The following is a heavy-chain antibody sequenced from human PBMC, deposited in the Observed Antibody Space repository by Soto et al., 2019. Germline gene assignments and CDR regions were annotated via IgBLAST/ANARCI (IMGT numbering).Heavy chain of an antibody. CDR1: GFTFSSYG. D-gene: IGHD3-10*01. J-gene: IGHJ6*02. Sequence: QVQLVESGGGVVQSGRSLRLSCAASGFTFSSYGIQWVRQAPGKGMEWVALISDDGSNKYYADSVKGRFTTSRDNSKNTLYLQMNSLRPEDTAVYYCEKERYGQLWLEDYGLDVWGQGTTVTVSS. CDR3: EKERYGQLWLEDYGLDV. CDR2: ISDDGSNK. V-gene: IGHV3-30*18.